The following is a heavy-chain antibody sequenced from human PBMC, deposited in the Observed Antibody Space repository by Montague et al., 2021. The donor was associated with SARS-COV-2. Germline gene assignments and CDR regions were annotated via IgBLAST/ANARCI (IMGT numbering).Heavy chain of an antibody. CDR3: ARDALAASGSSDY. Sequence: SLRLSCPASGFTFSDHSMNWVRQAPGKGLQWVSHISTSGEIKYYADSVKGRFSISRDNAEKAVSLQMNSLRDDDTAIYYCARDALAASGSSDYWGPGILVTVSS. D-gene: IGHD6-13*01. CDR2: ISTSGEIK. CDR1: GFTFSDHS. J-gene: IGHJ4*02. V-gene: IGHV3-48*02.